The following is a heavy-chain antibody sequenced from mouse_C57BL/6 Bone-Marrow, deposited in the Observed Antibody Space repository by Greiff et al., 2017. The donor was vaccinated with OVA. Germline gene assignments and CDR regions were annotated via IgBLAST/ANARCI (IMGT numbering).Heavy chain of an antibody. CDR3: ARYYYGSRGYAMDY. CDR2: IDPSDSYT. V-gene: IGHV1-69*01. Sequence: QVQLQQPGAELVMPGASVKLSCKASGYTFTSYWMHWVKQRPGQGLEWIGEIDPSDSYTNYNQKFKGKSTLTVDKSSSPAYMQLSSLTSEDSAVYYCARYYYGSRGYAMDYWGQGTSVTVSS. D-gene: IGHD1-1*01. CDR1: GYTFTSYW. J-gene: IGHJ4*01.